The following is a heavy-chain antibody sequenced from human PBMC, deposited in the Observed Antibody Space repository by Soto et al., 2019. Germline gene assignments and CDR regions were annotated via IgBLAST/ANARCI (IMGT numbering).Heavy chain of an antibody. V-gene: IGHV5-51*01. CDR2: IYPDDSTT. Sequence: LGESLKISCKVSGYGFRDYWIGWVRQMPGKGLEWMGIIYPDDSTTIYSPSFQGQVTISADKSVKTASLQWSSLKASDTAMYYCARYNAPSLAGNWFDPWGQGTLVTVSS. CDR1: GYGFRDYW. J-gene: IGHJ5*02. D-gene: IGHD1-20*01. CDR3: ARYNAPSLAGNWFDP.